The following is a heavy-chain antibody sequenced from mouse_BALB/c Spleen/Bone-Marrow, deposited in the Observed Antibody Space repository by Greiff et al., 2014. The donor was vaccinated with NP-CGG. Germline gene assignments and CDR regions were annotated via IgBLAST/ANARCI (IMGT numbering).Heavy chain of an antibody. CDR1: GFDFSGYW. Sequence: EVHLVESGGGLVQPGGSLKLSCAASGFDFSGYWMTWVRQAPGKGLEWIGEISPDSRTINYKPSLKEKFIMSRDNAKNTLYLQMSKVRSEDTALYYCARNGYYGWMTYWGQGTLVTVSA. CDR3: ARNGYYGWMTY. D-gene: IGHD1-2*01. CDR2: ISPDSRTI. V-gene: IGHV4-1*02. J-gene: IGHJ3*01.